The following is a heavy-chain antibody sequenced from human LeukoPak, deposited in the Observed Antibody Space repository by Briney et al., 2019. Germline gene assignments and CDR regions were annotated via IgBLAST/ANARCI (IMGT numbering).Heavy chain of an antibody. CDR2: ISGSGSGGST. D-gene: IGHD3-10*01. V-gene: IGHV3-23*01. Sequence: GGSLRLSCAASGFTFSSSAMSWVRQAPGKGLEWVSSISGSGSGGSTYYADSVKGRFTISRDNSKNTLYLQMNSLRAEDTAVYYCAKGGAVSSKSITMVRGTRRYYYYMDVWGKGTTVTISS. J-gene: IGHJ6*03. CDR1: GFTFSSSA. CDR3: AKGGAVSSKSITMVRGTRRYYYYMDV.